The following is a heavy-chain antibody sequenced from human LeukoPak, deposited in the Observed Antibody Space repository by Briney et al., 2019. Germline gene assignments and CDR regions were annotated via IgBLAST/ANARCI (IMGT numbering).Heavy chain of an antibody. J-gene: IGHJ4*02. D-gene: IGHD3-22*01. CDR1: GFSFSSYA. Sequence: GGSLRLSCAASGFSFSSYAMNWVRQAPGKGLEWVSSITTSSSYVYYADSVKGRFTISRDNAKKSLYLQMNSLRGEDTAVYYCATGGVHYYDSSADYWGQGTLVTVSS. CDR3: ATGGVHYYDSSADY. CDR2: ITTSSSYV. V-gene: IGHV3-21*01.